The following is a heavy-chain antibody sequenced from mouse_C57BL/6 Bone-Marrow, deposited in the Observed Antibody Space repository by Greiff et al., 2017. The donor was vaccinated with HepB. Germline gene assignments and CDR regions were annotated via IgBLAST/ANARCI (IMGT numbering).Heavy chain of an antibody. V-gene: IGHV3-6*01. CDR1: GYSITSGYY. CDR2: ISYDGSN. Sequence: EVQLQESGPGLVKPSQSLSLTCSVTGYSITSGYYWNWIRQFPGNKLEWMGYISYDGSNNYNPSLKNRISITRDTSKNQFFLKLNSVTTEDTATYYGARARDYDGRGGYAMDYWGQGTSVTVSS. J-gene: IGHJ4*01. CDR3: ARARDYDGRGGYAMDY. D-gene: IGHD2-4*01.